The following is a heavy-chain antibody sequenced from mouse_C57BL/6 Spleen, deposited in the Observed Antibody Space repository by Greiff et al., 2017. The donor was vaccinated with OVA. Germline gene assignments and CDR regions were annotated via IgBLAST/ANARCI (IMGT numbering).Heavy chain of an antibody. J-gene: IGHJ4*01. CDR3: ARSITTVVPYAMDY. CDR1: GYTFTSYW. CDR2: IHPTSGST. V-gene: IGHV1-64*01. Sequence: QVQLQQPGAELVKPGASVKLSCKASGYTFTSYWMHWVKQRPGQGLEWIGMIHPTSGSTNYNEKFKSKATLTVDKSSSTAYMQLSSLTSEDSAVYYCARSITTVVPYAMDYWGQGTSVTVSS. D-gene: IGHD1-1*01.